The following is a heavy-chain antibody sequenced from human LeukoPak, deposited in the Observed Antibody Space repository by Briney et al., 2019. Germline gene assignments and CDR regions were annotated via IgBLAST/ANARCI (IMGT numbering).Heavy chain of an antibody. CDR3: ARRYSSSWYEGGYYFDY. J-gene: IGHJ4*02. D-gene: IGHD6-13*01. V-gene: IGHV1-45*02. CDR2: ITPFNGNT. CDR1: GYTFTYRY. Sequence: GASVKVSCKASGYTFTYRYLHWVRQAPGQALEWMGWITPFNGNTNYAQKFQDRVTIARDRSMSTAYMELSSLRAEDTAVYYCARRYSSSWYEGGYYFDYWGQGTLVTVSS.